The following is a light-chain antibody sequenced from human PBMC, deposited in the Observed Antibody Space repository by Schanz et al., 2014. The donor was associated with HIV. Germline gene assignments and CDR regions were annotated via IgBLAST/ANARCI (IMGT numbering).Light chain of an antibody. CDR1: SSNIGNNA. J-gene: IGLJ3*02. CDR3: AAWDXSLNGV. CDR2: YDD. Sequence: QSVLTQPPSVSEAPRQRVTISCFGSSSNIGNNAVNWYQQFPGKAPELLIYYDDMLPSGVSDRFSGSKSGTSASLAISGLQSEDEADYYCAAWDXSLNGVFGGGTKLTVL. V-gene: IGLV1-36*01.